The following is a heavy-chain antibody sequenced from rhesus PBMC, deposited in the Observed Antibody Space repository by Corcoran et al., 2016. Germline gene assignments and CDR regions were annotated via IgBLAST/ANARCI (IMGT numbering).Heavy chain of an antibody. CDR3: ARESYYEDDYGYYYPHY. D-gene: IGHD3-9*01. V-gene: IGHV3-54*01. J-gene: IGHJ4*01. Sequence: LQLQESGPGLVKPSETLSVTCAVSGGSISSSYWSWIRQAPGKGRERVAVISYDGSKKYYADSGKDRFTISRDNSNNMLYRQMNNLILEDTAVYYCARESYYEDDYGYYYPHYWGQGVLVTVSS. CDR2: ISYDGSKK. CDR1: GGSISSSY.